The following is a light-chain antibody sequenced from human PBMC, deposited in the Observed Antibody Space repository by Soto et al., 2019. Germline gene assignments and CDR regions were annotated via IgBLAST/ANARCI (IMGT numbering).Light chain of an antibody. CDR2: SNN. J-gene: IGLJ2*01. V-gene: IGLV1-44*01. CDR3: VAWDDSLNGYVV. CDR1: SSNIGSNT. Sequence: SVLPQPPSASGTPGQMVTISCSGSSSNIGSNTVNWYQQLPGTAPKLVIYSNNQRPSGVPDRFSGSKSGTSASLAISGLQSEDEADYYCVAWDDSLNGYVVFGGGTKVTVL.